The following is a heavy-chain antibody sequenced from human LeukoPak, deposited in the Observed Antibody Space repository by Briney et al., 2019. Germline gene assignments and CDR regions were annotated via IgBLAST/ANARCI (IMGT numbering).Heavy chain of an antibody. CDR2: ISSSGSTI. CDR1: GFTFSSYE. J-gene: IGHJ4*02. Sequence: GGSLRLSCAASGFTFSSYEMNWVRQAPGKGLEWVSYISSSGSTIYYADSVKGRFTISGDNAKNSLYLQMNSLRAEDTAVFYCTRGARKGDDYGGFFDYWGQGTPVTVSS. V-gene: IGHV3-48*03. D-gene: IGHD4-23*01. CDR3: TRGARKGDDYGGFFDY.